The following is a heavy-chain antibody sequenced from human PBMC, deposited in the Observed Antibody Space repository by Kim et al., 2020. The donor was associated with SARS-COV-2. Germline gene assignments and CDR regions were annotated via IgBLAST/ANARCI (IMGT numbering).Heavy chain of an antibody. CDR1: GGSISSSNW. J-gene: IGHJ6*02. Sequence: SETLSLTCAVSGGSISSSNWWSWVRQPPGKGLEWIGEIYHSGSTNYNPSLKSRVTISVDKSKNQFSLKLSSVTAADTAVYYCARDAHDYGDYEEYYYYGMDVWGQGTTVTVSS. CDR2: IYHSGST. CDR3: ARDAHDYGDYEEYYYYGMDV. V-gene: IGHV4-4*02. D-gene: IGHD4-17*01.